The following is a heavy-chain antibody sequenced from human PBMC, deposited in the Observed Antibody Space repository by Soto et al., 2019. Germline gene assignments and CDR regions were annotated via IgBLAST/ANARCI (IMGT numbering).Heavy chain of an antibody. CDR3: ARSITGWAFDI. Sequence: QVQLVESGGGLVKPGGSLRLSCTASGFTFSDYYMSWIREAPGKGLEWISYISTSGRTIYYADSVKGRFTISRDNAKNSLYLQMNSLRAEDTAVYYCARSITGWAFDIWGQGTMVTVSS. J-gene: IGHJ3*02. V-gene: IGHV3-11*01. D-gene: IGHD3-10*01. CDR1: GFTFSDYY. CDR2: ISTSGRTI.